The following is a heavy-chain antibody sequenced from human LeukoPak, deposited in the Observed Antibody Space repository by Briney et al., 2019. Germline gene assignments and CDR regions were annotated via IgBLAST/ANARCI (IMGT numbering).Heavy chain of an antibody. J-gene: IGHJ4*02. Sequence: GGSLRLSCAASGFTFSSYAMSGGRQAPGKGLEWVSAISGSGGSTYYADSVNVRFTISRDNSKNTLYLQMNSLRAEDTAVYYCAKYEPMLWWISYFDYWGQGTLVTVSS. CDR3: AKYEPMLWWISYFDY. CDR1: GFTFSSYA. D-gene: IGHD4/OR15-4a*01. V-gene: IGHV3-23*01. CDR2: ISGSGGST.